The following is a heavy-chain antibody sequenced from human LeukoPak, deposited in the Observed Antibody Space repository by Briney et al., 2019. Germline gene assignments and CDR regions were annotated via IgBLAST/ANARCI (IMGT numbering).Heavy chain of an antibody. V-gene: IGHV4-59*01. Sequence: SETLSLTCTVSGGSISSYYWSWIRQPPGKGLEWIGYIYYSGSTNYNPSLKSRVTISVDTSKNQFSLELSSETAADTAVYYCARAGSAPYIFNWFDPWGQGTLVTVSS. CDR3: ARAGSAPYIFNWFDP. J-gene: IGHJ5*02. CDR2: IYYSGST. D-gene: IGHD3-16*01. CDR1: GGSISSYY.